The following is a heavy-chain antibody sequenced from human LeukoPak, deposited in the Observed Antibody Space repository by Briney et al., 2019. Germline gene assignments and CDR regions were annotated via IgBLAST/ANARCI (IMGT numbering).Heavy chain of an antibody. V-gene: IGHV3-11*01. D-gene: IGHD2-2*02. CDR1: GFTFSDYY. J-gene: IGHJ3*02. CDR3: ARISLGYCSSTSCYRGAFDI. CDR2: ISSSGSTI. Sequence: GGSLRLSCAASGFTFSDYYMSWIRQAPGKGLEGGSYISSSGSTIYYADSVKGRFTISRDNAKNSLYLQMNSLRAEDTAVYYCARISLGYCSSTSCYRGAFDIWGQGTMVTVSS.